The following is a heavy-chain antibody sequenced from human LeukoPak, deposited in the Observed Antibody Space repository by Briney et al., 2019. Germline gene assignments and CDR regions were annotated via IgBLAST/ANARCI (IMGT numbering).Heavy chain of an antibody. V-gene: IGHV1-69*04. D-gene: IGHD3/OR15-3a*01. J-gene: IGHJ4*02. CDR3: AREGRWLQFLDI. Sequence: SVKVSCKPSGGTFGTFAVSWVRQAPGQGLEWLGRTIPMFGLTNITQKVQGRLTITADTATGTVYMDLDSLRSEDTAIYYCAREGRWLQFLDIWGQGTRVTVSS. CDR1: GGTFGTFA. CDR2: TIPMFGLT.